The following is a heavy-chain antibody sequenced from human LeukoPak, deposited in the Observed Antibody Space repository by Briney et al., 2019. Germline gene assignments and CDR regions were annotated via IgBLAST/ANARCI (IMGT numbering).Heavy chain of an antibody. J-gene: IGHJ4*02. D-gene: IGHD6-19*01. V-gene: IGHV4-38-2*02. CDR2: IYHRGST. CDR3: ARVGSSGVRY. Sequence: SETLSLTCTVSGYSISSGFYWGWIRQPPGKGLEWIGSIYHRGSTYYDPSLKSRVTISLDTSKNQFSLKLSSVTAADTAVYYCARVGSSGVRYWGQGTLVTVSS. CDR1: GYSISSGFY.